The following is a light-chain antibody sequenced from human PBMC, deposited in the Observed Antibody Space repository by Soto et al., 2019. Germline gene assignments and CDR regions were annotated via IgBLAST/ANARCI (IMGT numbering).Light chain of an antibody. CDR1: SSDVGAYNY. Sequence: QSVLTKPASVYGSPGQAVAISCTGTSSDVGAYNYVSWYQQLPGKAPKLLIYDVSHRPSWVSDRFSGSKSGNTASLTISGLQAEDEADYYCCSYAGSSTSLYVFGTGTKVTVL. V-gene: IGLV2-23*02. CDR2: DVS. CDR3: CSYAGSSTSLYV. J-gene: IGLJ1*01.